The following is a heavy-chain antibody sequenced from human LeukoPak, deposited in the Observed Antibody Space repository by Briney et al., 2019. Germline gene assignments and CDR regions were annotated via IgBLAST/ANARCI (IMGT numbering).Heavy chain of an antibody. CDR3: ASGDNDPLFDY. J-gene: IGHJ4*02. Sequence: SQTLSLTCTVSGGSISSGGYYWSWIRQHPGKGLEWIGSIYYSGSTNYNPSLQGRVTISLDTSRNQFSLKLSSVTAEDTAVYYCASGDNDPLFDYWGQGTLVTVSS. CDR2: IYYSGST. V-gene: IGHV4-31*03. D-gene: IGHD1-1*01. CDR1: GGSISSGGYY.